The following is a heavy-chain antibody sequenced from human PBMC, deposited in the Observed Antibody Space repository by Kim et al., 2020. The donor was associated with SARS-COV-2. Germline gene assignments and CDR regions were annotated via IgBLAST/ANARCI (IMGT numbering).Heavy chain of an antibody. D-gene: IGHD4-17*01. Sequence: GRFPISRDNAKNSLYLQMNSLRAEDTAVYYCARDGSHYGDYGWNYYGMDVWGQGTTVTVSS. J-gene: IGHJ6*02. CDR3: ARDGSHYGDYGWNYYGMDV. V-gene: IGHV3-11*06.